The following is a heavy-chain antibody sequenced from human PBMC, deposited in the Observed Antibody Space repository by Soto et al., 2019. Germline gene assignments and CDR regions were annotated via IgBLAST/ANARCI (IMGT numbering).Heavy chain of an antibody. D-gene: IGHD5-12*01. V-gene: IGHV3-21*01. CDR1: GFSFSGHS. CDR3: ARDQMILRHGYSDY. CDR2: IGDISTYI. J-gene: IGHJ4*02. Sequence: EVQLVESGGGLVKPGGSVRLSCAASGFSFSGHSMNWVRQAPGKGLEWVSSIGDISTYIYYADSVKGRFTISRDNAKNSLYLQMNSLSAEDTAVYYCARDQMILRHGYSDYWGQGTLVTVSS.